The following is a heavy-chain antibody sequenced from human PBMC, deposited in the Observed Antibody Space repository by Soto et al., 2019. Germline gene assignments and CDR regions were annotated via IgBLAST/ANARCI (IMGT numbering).Heavy chain of an antibody. CDR2: ISGSGGST. J-gene: IGHJ6*02. Sequence: EVQLLESGGGLVQPGGSLRLSCAASGFTFSSYAMSWVRQAPGKGLEWVSAISGSGGSTYYADSVKGRFTISRDNSKNTLYLQMNSLRAEDTAVYYCAKGSGCRTYYDFWSGYCDYYYGMDVWGQGTTVTVSS. V-gene: IGHV3-23*01. D-gene: IGHD3-3*01. CDR1: GFTFSSYA. CDR3: AKGSGCRTYYDFWSGYCDYYYGMDV.